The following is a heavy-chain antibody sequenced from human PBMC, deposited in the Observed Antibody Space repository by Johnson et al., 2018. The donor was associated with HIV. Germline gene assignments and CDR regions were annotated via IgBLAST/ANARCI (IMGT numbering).Heavy chain of an antibody. Sequence: EQLVESGGGVVRPGGSLRLSCAASGFTFDDYGMTWVRQAPGKGLEWVSGINWNGGTTGFADSVKGRFTISRDNARNSLYLQMNSLRAEDTGMYYCARGSLLRYFDGLVTVAHVPEGPTDAFDIWGQGTLVTVSS. J-gene: IGHJ3*02. D-gene: IGHD3-9*01. CDR2: INWNGGTT. CDR3: ARGSLLRYFDGLVTVAHVPEGPTDAFDI. CDR1: GFTFDDYG. V-gene: IGHV3-20*04.